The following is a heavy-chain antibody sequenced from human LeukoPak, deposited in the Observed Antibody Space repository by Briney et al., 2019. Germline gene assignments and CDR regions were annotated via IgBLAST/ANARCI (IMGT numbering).Heavy chain of an antibody. V-gene: IGHV1-2*02. Sequence: ASVKVSCKASGYTFTAYYMHWVRQRPGKGLECMGWINPNSGNTNYAQKFQGRVTMTRDTSISTAYMELSRLRSDDTAVYYCARPNSVGPTVYFDYWGQGTLVTVSS. D-gene: IGHD1-26*01. CDR1: GYTFTAYY. J-gene: IGHJ4*02. CDR3: ARPNSVGPTVYFDY. CDR2: INPNSGNT.